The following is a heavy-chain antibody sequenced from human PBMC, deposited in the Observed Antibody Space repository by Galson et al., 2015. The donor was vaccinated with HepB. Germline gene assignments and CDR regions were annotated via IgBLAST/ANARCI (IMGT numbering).Heavy chain of an antibody. Sequence: SVKVSCKASGGTFSTYAISWVRQAPGQGLEWMGIINPSGGSTSYAQKFQGRVTLTRDTSTSTFYMELSSLRSEDTAVFYCARGIAVRPHWYFDLWGRGTLVTVSS. D-gene: IGHD6-6*01. CDR1: GGTFSTYA. J-gene: IGHJ2*01. CDR3: ARGIAVRPHWYFDL. V-gene: IGHV1-46*01. CDR2: INPSGGST.